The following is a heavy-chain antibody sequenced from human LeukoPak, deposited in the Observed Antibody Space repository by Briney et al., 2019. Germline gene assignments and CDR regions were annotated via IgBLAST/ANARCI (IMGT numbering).Heavy chain of an antibody. D-gene: IGHD3-22*01. J-gene: IGHJ4*02. CDR3: AKDVYYYDSSGYYDY. CDR1: GFTFSSYA. V-gene: IGHV3-23*01. CDR2: ISGSGGST. Sequence: GGSLRLSCAASGFTFSSYAMSWVRQAPGEGLEWVSAISGSGGSTYYADSVKGRFTISRDNSKNTLYLQMNSLRAEDTAVYYCAKDVYYYDSSGYYDYWGQGTLVTVSS.